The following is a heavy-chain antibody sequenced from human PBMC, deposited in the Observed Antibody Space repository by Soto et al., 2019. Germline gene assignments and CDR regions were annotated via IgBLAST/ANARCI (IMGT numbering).Heavy chain of an antibody. J-gene: IGHJ4*02. V-gene: IGHV3-33*01. CDR3: ARDLNDY. CDR2: IWYDGSSK. CDR1: GFTFSSYG. Sequence: QVQLVESGGGVVQPGRSLRLSCAASGFTFSSYGMHWVRQAPGKGLEWVAVIWYDGSSKYYADSVKGRFTISRDNSKNTLSVKMNSLRAEGTAVYYCARDLNDYWGQGTLVNVSS. D-gene: IGHD3-9*01.